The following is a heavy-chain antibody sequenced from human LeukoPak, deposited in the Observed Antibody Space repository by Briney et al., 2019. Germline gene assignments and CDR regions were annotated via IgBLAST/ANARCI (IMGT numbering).Heavy chain of an antibody. CDR3: ARDAGGAWPFDY. J-gene: IGHJ4*02. CDR2: ISTTGEGT. V-gene: IGHV3-23*01. Sequence: GGSLRLSCAASGFSFSNTGMTWVRQAPGRGLEWVSTISTTGEGTHYADSVKGRFTISRDNSKNTLSLEMNSLRAYDTATYYCARDAGGAWPFDYWGQGTRVSVSS. D-gene: IGHD4-17*01. CDR1: GFSFSNTG.